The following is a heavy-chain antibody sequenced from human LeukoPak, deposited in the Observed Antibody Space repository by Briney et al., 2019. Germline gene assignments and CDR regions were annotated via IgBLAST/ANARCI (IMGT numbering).Heavy chain of an antibody. D-gene: IGHD3-16*01. V-gene: IGHV3-74*03. CDR1: GFSFSSDW. J-gene: IGHJ4*02. Sequence: GGSLRLSCSASGFSFSSDWMHWVRQAPGKGLVWVSRINSDGTTTTYADSVRGRFIISRDNAKNTLYLQMNSLRGDDTATYFCARALDFYNYLGERFESWGQGALVTVSS. CDR2: INSDGTTT. CDR3: ARALDFYNYLGERFES.